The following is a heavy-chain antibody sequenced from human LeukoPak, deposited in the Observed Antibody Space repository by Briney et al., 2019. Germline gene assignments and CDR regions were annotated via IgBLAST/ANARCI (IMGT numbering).Heavy chain of an antibody. J-gene: IGHJ6*03. CDR1: GFTLSSYG. CDR3: ARDPYSGSYGDYYYYYMDV. Sequence: GGSLRLSCAASGFTLSSYGIHWVRQAPGKGLEWVAFIQYDGSNKYYADSVRGRFTISRDNSQNTLYLQMNSLRAEDTAVYYCARDPYSGSYGDYYYYYMDVWGKGTTVTIFS. CDR2: IQYDGSNK. D-gene: IGHD1-26*01. V-gene: IGHV3-30*02.